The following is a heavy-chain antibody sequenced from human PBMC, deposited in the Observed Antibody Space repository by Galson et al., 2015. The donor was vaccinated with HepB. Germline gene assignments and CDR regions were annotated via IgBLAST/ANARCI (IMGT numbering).Heavy chain of an antibody. Sequence: SLRLSCAASGFTFSSYSMNWVRQAPGKGLEWVSYISSSSSTIYYADSVKGRFTISRGNAKNSLYLQMNSLRAGDTAVYYCARDSGRHYDSSGLNAFDIWGQGTMVTVSS. CDR2: ISSSSSTI. D-gene: IGHD3-22*01. CDR3: ARDSGRHYDSSGLNAFDI. V-gene: IGHV3-48*01. J-gene: IGHJ3*02. CDR1: GFTFSSYS.